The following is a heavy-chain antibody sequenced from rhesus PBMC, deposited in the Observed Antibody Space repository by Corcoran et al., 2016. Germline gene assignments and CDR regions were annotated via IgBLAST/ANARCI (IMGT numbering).Heavy chain of an antibody. CDR2: IYGSGSST. CDR3: AREGGSSGWYN. V-gene: IGHV4S11*01. CDR1: GGSISSNY. D-gene: IGHD6-31*01. J-gene: IGHJ4*01. Sequence: QVQLQESGPGLVKPLETLSLTCAVSGGSISSNYWSGSRKAPGKGLEWIGYIYGSGSSTNYNPSLKSRVTLSVDTSKNQFSLKLSSVTAADTAVYYCAREGGSSGWYNWGQGVLVTVSS.